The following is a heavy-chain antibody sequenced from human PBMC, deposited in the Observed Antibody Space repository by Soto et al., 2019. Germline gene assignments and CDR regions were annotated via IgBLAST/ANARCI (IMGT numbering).Heavy chain of an antibody. D-gene: IGHD6-13*01. CDR2: IYYSGST. J-gene: IGHJ6*01. Sequence: WETLSLTCTVSGGSVSSGSYYWSWIRQPPGKGLEWIGYIYYSGSTNYNPSLKSRVTISVDTSKNQFSLKLSSVTAADTAVYYCAREGYRSSWYGTDVWGQGTTGTVXS. V-gene: IGHV4-61*01. CDR1: GGSVSSGSYY. CDR3: AREGYRSSWYGTDV.